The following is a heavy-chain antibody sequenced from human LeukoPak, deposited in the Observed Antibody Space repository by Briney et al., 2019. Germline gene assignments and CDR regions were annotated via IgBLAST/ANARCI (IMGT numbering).Heavy chain of an antibody. J-gene: IGHJ2*01. CDR1: GFTFSGSY. V-gene: IGHV3-74*01. Sequence: GGSLRLSCAASGFTFSGSYMHWVRQAPGKGLVWVSRVNTDGSTTTYADSVKGRFTISRDNSKNTLYLQMNSLRAEDTAVYYCAKDTGVATIIYWYFDLWGRGTLVTVSS. CDR3: AKDTGVATIIYWYFDL. CDR2: VNTDGSTT. D-gene: IGHD5-12*01.